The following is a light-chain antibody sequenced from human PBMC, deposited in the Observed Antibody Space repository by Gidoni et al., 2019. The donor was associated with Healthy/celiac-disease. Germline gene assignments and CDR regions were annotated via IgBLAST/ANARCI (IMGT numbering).Light chain of an antibody. CDR3: AAWDDSLNAVV. V-gene: IGLV1-44*01. J-gene: IGLJ2*01. Sequence: LLTQPPAFGTPGRRATILCSGSSPNNGSNTVNWYQQPPGTAPKLLIYSNNRRPSGVPHRFSGSKSGTSASLAISGLQSEDEADYYCAAWDDSLNAVVFGGGTKLTVL. CDR2: SNN. CDR1: SPNNGSNT.